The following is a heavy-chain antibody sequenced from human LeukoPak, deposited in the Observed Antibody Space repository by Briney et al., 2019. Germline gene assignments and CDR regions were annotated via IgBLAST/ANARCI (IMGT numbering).Heavy chain of an antibody. CDR3: ARDLWDYQPDATNGFGP. CDR1: GFTFSSYW. CDR2: INSDGSST. V-gene: IGHV3-74*01. Sequence: GGSLRLSCAASGFTFSSYWMHWVRQAPGKGLVWVSRINSDGSSTSYADSVKGRFTISRDNAKNTLYLQMNSLRAEDTAVYYCARDLWDYQPDATNGFGPWGQGTLVTVSS. J-gene: IGHJ5*02. D-gene: IGHD2-2*01.